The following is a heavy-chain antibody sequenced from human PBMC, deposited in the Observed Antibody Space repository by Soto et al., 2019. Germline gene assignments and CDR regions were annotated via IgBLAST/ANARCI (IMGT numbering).Heavy chain of an antibody. J-gene: IGHJ5*02. Sequence: QLQLQESGPGLVKPSETLSLTCTVSGGSISSSSYYWGWIRQPPGKGLEWIGSIYYSGSTYYNPSLKSRVTISVDTSKNQCSRKLSSVTAADTAVYYCARGVTVRRNWFDPWGQGTLVTVSS. CDR1: GGSISSSSYY. V-gene: IGHV4-39*01. CDR3: ARGVTVRRNWFDP. CDR2: IYYSGST. D-gene: IGHD3-10*01.